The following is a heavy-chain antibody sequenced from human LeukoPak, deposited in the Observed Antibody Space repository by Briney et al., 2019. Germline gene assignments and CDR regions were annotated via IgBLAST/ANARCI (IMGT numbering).Heavy chain of an antibody. CDR1: GYTFTSYG. J-gene: IGHJ5*02. V-gene: IGHV1-18*01. CDR3: ARGVHVRKYDSNDNCFDP. Sequence: ASVKVSCKASGYTFTSYGISWVRQAPGQGLEWMGWISAYNGNTNYAQKLQGRVTVTRDISTSTVYMELSSLRSEDTAVYYCARGVHVRKYDSNDNCFDPWGQGTLVTVSS. CDR2: ISAYNGNT. D-gene: IGHD3-22*01.